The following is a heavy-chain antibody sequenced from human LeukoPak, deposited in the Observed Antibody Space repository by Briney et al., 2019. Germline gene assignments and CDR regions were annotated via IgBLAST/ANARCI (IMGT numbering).Heavy chain of an antibody. CDR2: SRSKANSYTT. Sequence: PGGSLRLSCEASGFTLSDHNMDWVRQVPGKGLEWVGRSRSKANSYTTEYAASVKGRFTISRDDSQNSLYLHMKSLKTEDTAVYYCARNYYCDYWGQGTLVTVSS. CDR3: ARNYYCDY. V-gene: IGHV3-72*01. CDR1: GFTLSDHN. D-gene: IGHD1-7*01. J-gene: IGHJ4*02.